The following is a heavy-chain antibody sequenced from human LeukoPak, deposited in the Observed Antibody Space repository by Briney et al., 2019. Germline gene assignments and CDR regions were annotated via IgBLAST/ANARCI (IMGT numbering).Heavy chain of an antibody. CDR1: GCTLTSYD. V-gene: IGHV1-8*02. CDR2: MNPNSGNT. CDR3: ARFGDSGYYGSGSYYNFDY. Sequence: ASVKVSCKASGCTLTSYDINWVRQATGQGLEWMGWMNPNSGNTGYAQKLQGRVTMTTDTSTSTAYMELRSLRSDDTAVYYCARFGDSGYYGSGSYYNFDYWGQGTLVTVSS. D-gene: IGHD3-10*01. J-gene: IGHJ4*02.